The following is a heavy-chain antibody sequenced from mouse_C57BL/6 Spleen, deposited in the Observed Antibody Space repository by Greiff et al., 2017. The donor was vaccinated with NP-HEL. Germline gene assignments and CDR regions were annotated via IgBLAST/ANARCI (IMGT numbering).Heavy chain of an antibody. CDR3: ARGREYYYGSSLYAMDY. CDR1: GYSFTGYY. J-gene: IGHJ4*01. Sequence: VQLQQSGPELVKPGASVKISCKASGYSFTGYYMNWVKQSPEKSLEWIGEINPSTGGTTYNQKFKAKATLTVDKSSSTAYMQLKSLTSEDSAVYYCARGREYYYGSSLYAMDYWGQGTSVTVSS. D-gene: IGHD1-1*01. V-gene: IGHV1-42*01. CDR2: INPSTGGT.